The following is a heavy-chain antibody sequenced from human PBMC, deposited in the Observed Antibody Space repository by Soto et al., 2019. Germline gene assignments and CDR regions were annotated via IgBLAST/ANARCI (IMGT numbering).Heavy chain of an antibody. CDR3: ARSYGDLPDY. V-gene: IGHV4-59*08. CDR2: IYYSGST. J-gene: IGHJ4*02. D-gene: IGHD4-17*01. Sequence: QVQLQESGPGLVKPSETLSLNCSVSGGSIGTYFWGWIRQPPGKGLEWIGHIYYSGSTSYNPSLRSRVTISLDTSKNQFSLRLMSVSAADTAVYYCARSYGDLPDYWGQGTLVTVSS. CDR1: GGSIGTYF.